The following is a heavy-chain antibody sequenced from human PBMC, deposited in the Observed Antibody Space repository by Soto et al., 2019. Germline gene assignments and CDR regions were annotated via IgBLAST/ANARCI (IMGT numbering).Heavy chain of an antibody. D-gene: IGHD2-2*01. V-gene: IGHV1-69*01. CDR3: AREGCRSPSCGARRGLNWFDA. CDR2: ITPMFGRP. J-gene: IGHJ5*02. CDR1: GGPFSSYA. Sequence: QVQLVQSGAEVKKPGSSVKVSCKASGGPFSSYAISWVRQAPGQGLEWMGGITPMFGRPNFAQKFRGRVTITADESTSTVHIELSSLISEDTAVYYFAREGCRSPSCGARRGLNWFDAWGQGTLVTVSS.